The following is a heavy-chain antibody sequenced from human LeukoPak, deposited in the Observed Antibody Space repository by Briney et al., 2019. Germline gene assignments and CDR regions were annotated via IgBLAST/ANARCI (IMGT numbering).Heavy chain of an antibody. CDR2: INPSGGGT. CDR1: XYTFTSXX. CDR3: ARVAYDFWSGYYIKTFDY. D-gene: IGHD3-3*01. V-gene: IGHV1-46*01. J-gene: IGHJ4*02. Sequence: VXVSFXXXXYTFTSXXMHWVRQAXGQGLEWMGIINPSGGGTSYAQKFQGRVTMTRDTSTSTVYMELSSLRSEDTAVYYCARVAYDFWSGYYIKTFDYWGQGTLVTVSS.